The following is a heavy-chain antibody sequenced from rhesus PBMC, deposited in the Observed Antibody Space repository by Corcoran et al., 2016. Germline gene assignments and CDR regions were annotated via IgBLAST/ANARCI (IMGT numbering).Heavy chain of an antibody. CDR1: GHTFNDYH. Sequence: EVQLVQSGAEVKKPGASVKISCKASGHTFNDYHLHWEGQATGKGLVWMVRVHPEDSEAIHAQKFQDRVTITADTSTDTSYMELSSLRSEDTAVYYCATGYYGLDSWGQGVVVTVSS. V-gene: IGHV1-111*02. J-gene: IGHJ6*01. CDR2: VHPEDSEA. CDR3: ATGYYGLDS.